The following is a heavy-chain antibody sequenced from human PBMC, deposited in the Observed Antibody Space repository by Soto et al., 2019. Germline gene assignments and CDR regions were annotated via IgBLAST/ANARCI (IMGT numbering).Heavy chain of an antibody. Sequence: GAPVKVSWKASGYTFSSYGISWGRPAPGQRLEWMGWISAYNGNTNYAQKLQGRVTMTTDTSTSTAYMELRSLRSDDTAVYYCARDEYQLLSQTYDAFDIWGQGTMVTVSS. CDR1: GYTFSSYG. J-gene: IGHJ3*02. CDR3: ARDEYQLLSQTYDAFDI. CDR2: ISAYNGNT. D-gene: IGHD2-2*01. V-gene: IGHV1-18*01.